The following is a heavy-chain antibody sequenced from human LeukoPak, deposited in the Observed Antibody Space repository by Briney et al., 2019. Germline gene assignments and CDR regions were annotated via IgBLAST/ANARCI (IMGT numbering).Heavy chain of an antibody. V-gene: IGHV1-69*05. CDR2: IIPIFGTA. D-gene: IGHD2-2*01. J-gene: IGHJ3*02. CDR1: GGTFSSYA. CDR3: ARNGAGPAALYTRAAFDI. Sequence: ASVKVSCKASGGTFSSYAISWVRQAPGQGLEWMGGIIPIFGTANYAQKFQGRVTITTDESTSTAYMELSSLRSEDTAVYYCARNGAGPAALYTRAAFDIWGQGTMVTVSS.